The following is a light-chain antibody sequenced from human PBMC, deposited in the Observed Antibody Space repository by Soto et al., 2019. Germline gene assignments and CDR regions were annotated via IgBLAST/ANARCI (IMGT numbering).Light chain of an antibody. Sequence: EILMTQSPATLSVSPGERVTLSCRASQSVSNSVASYQQKGGQVPRLLIYGASTTATGVPVRFRGSGSGTEFSLTITSLQSEDFAVYYCQQYYHWPPLTFGGGTKVDIK. CDR2: GAS. V-gene: IGKV3-15*01. J-gene: IGKJ4*01. CDR3: QQYYHWPPLT. CDR1: QSVSNS.